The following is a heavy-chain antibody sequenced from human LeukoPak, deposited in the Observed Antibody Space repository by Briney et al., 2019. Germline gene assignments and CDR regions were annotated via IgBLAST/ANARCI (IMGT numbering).Heavy chain of an antibody. CDR2: ISGSSATK. V-gene: IGHV3-48*04. CDR1: GFTFSSYG. Sequence: GGSLRLSCAASGFTFSSYGMHWVRQAPGRGLEWLAYISGSSATKYYADSVKGRFTISRDNAKNSLYLQMNSLRAEDTAVYFCARLAGWPNWFDPWGQGTLVTVSS. D-gene: IGHD3-9*01. CDR3: ARLAGWPNWFDP. J-gene: IGHJ5*02.